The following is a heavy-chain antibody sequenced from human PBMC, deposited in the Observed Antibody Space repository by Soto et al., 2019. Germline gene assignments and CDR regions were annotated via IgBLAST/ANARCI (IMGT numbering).Heavy chain of an antibody. CDR1: GFTLSSYG. CDR2: ISYDGSNK. J-gene: IGHJ4*02. Sequence: PGGSLRRSCAASGFTLSSYGMHWVRPAPGKGLEWGAVISYDGSNKYYADSVKGRFTISRDNSKNTLYLQMNSLRAEDTAVYYCAKEVVMGYYDSSGYYEPAYAFDYWGQGTLVTVSS. V-gene: IGHV3-30*18. D-gene: IGHD3-22*01. CDR3: AKEVVMGYYDSSGYYEPAYAFDY.